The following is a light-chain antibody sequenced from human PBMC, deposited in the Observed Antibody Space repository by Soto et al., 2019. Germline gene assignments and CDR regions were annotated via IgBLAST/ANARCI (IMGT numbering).Light chain of an antibody. J-gene: IGKJ1*01. CDR2: GAS. CDR3: QQYNNWWT. V-gene: IGKV3-15*01. CDR1: QSVSSN. Sequence: EIVMTQSPATLSVSPGERATLSCRATQSVSSNLAWYQQKPGQAPRLLIYGASTRATGIPARFSGSRSGTEFTLTISSLQSEDFAFYYCQQYNNWWTFGQGTRVDIK.